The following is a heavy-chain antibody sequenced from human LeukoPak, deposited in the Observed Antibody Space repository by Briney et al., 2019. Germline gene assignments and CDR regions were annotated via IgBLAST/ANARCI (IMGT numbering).Heavy chain of an antibody. CDR3: ARGPAATVAAAAYNWFDP. D-gene: IGHD6-13*01. Sequence: SETLSLTCAVYGGSFSGYYWSWIRQPPGKGLEWIGEINHSGSTNYNPSLKSRVTISVDTSKNQFSPKLSSVTAADTAVYYCARGPAATVAAAAYNWFDPWGQGTLVTVSS. CDR2: INHSGST. J-gene: IGHJ5*02. CDR1: GGSFSGYY. V-gene: IGHV4-34*01.